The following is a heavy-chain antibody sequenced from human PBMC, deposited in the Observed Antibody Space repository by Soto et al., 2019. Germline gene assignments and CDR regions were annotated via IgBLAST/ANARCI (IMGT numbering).Heavy chain of an antibody. CDR2: INAYNGDT. D-gene: IGHD3-22*01. J-gene: IGHJ3*02. Sequence: GASVKVSCKASGYTFTNYGINWVRQAPGQGLEWMGWINAYNGDTNYAQKLQGRVIMTTDTSTSTAYMELRSLRSDDTAVYYCARRDSSGFYWAAFDIWGQGTMVTVS. CDR3: ARRDSSGFYWAAFDI. V-gene: IGHV1-18*01. CDR1: GYTFTNYG.